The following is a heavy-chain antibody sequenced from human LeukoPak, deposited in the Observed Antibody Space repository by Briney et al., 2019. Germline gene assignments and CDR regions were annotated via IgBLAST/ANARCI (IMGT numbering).Heavy chain of an antibody. Sequence: SETLSLTCTVSGGSISSGGYYWSWIRQPPGKGLEWIGYIYHSGSTYYNPSLKSRVTISVDRSKNQFSLKLSSVTAADTAVYYCARFALATYALDIWGQGTTVTVSS. D-gene: IGHD3/OR15-3a*01. CDR2: IYHSGST. CDR3: ARFALATYALDI. J-gene: IGHJ6*02. CDR1: GGSISSGGYY. V-gene: IGHV4-30-2*02.